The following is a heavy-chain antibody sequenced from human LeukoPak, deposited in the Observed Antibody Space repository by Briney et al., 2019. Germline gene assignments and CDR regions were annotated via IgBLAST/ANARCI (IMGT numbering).Heavy chain of an antibody. V-gene: IGHV3-7*01. J-gene: IGHJ3*02. D-gene: IGHD2-15*01. Sequence: EALRLSCVASGFSFTSYWMSWVRQAPGKGLEFVANINQDAGTTNYVDSVKGRFTISRDNAENSLYLQMSSLRAEDTALYYCARDPGWSSFDIWGQGIMVTVSS. CDR3: ARDPGWSSFDI. CDR2: INQDAGTT. CDR1: GFSFTSYW.